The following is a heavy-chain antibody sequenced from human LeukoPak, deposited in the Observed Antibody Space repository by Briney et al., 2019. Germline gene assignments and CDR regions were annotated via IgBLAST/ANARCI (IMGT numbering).Heavy chain of an antibody. CDR3: ARGARGYSYGYDAFDI. D-gene: IGHD5-18*01. CDR1: GFTFSSYA. CDR2: ISSSGSTI. J-gene: IGHJ3*02. V-gene: IGHV3-48*03. Sequence: GGSLRLSCAASGFTFSSYAMNWVRQAPGKGLEWVSYISSSGSTIYYADSVKGRFTISRDNAKNSLYLQMNSLRAEDTAVYYCARGARGYSYGYDAFDIWGQGTMVTVSS.